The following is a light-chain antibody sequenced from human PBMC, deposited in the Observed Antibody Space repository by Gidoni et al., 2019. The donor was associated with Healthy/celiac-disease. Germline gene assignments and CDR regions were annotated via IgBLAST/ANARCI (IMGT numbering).Light chain of an antibody. J-gene: IGLJ2*01. CDR1: SSDVGGYNY. V-gene: IGLV2-8*01. Sequence: QSALTQPPSPSGSPGQSVTISCTGTSSDVGGYNYVSWYQPHPGNAPKLMIYEVSKRPSGVPDRFSGSKSGNTASLTVSGLQAEDEADYYCSSYAGSNNLVFGGGTKLTVL. CDR3: SSYAGSNNLV. CDR2: EVS.